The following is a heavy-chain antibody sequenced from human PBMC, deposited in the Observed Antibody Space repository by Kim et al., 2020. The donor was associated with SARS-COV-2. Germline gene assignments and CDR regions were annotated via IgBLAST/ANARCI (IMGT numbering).Heavy chain of an antibody. CDR3: ARDGTYYYGSGSLDY. J-gene: IGHJ4*02. CDR2: IWYDGNNK. Sequence: GGSLRLSCAASGFTFSSYGMHWVRQAPGKGLEWVAVIWYDGNNKYHADSVKGRFTISRDNSKNTLYLQMNSLRAEDTAVYYCARDGTYYYGSGSLDYWGQGTLVTVSS. D-gene: IGHD3-10*01. CDR1: GFTFSSYG. V-gene: IGHV3-33*08.